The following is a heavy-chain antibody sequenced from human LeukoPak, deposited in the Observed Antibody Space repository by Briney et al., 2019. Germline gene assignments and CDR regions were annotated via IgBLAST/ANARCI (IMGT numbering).Heavy chain of an antibody. CDR3: AREGYYSASGSNHLDY. CDR2: IYSGGST. CDR1: GFTVSSNY. D-gene: IGHD3-10*01. Sequence: GGSLRLSCAASGFTVSSNYMSWVRQAPGKGLEWVSVIYSGGSTYYADSVKGRFTISRDNSKNTLYLQMNSLRAEDTAVYYCAREGYYSASGSNHLDYWGQGTLVAVSS. V-gene: IGHV3-66*01. J-gene: IGHJ4*02.